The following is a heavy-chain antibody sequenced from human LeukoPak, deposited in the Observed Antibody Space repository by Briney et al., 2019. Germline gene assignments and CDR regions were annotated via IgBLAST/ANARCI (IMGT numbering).Heavy chain of an antibody. CDR2: ISGDGRKR. CDR1: GFTFSTYT. Sequence: PGGSLRLSCAASGFTFSTYTMTWVRRAPGKGLEWVSGISGDGRKRYYADSVKGRFTISRDSSKNTLDLQMSSLRAEDTAVYFCAACSRGTRSYAGSDYWGQGTLVTVSS. J-gene: IGHJ4*02. D-gene: IGHD2-2*01. V-gene: IGHV3-23*01. CDR3: AACSRGTRSYAGSDY.